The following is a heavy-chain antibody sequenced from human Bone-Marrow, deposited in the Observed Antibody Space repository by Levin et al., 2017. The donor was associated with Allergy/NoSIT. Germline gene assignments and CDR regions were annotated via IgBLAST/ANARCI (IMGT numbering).Heavy chain of an antibody. J-gene: IGHJ5*02. CDR3: ARHVDNSGWSRFDP. CDR2: IYYSGST. Sequence: SETLSLTCSVSGGSISSSHYYWGWIRQPPGKGLEWIGTIYYSGSTYYTPSLKSRVTISVDTSKNQFSLKVNSVTAADTAVYYCARHVDNSGWSRFDPWGQGTLVTVSS. V-gene: IGHV4-39*01. D-gene: IGHD6-19*01. CDR1: GGSISSSHYY.